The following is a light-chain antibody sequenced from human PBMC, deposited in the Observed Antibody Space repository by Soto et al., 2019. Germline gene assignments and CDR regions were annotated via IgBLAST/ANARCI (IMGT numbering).Light chain of an antibody. J-gene: IGKJ4*01. CDR2: GAS. CDR3: QHYNSWPLP. Sequence: DIVMTQSPGTLSVSPGERATLSCRASQSISINLAWYQQKPGQTPRLLISGASTRATGIPARFSGSGSGTESTLTISSLQAVDFVVYYCQHYNSWPLPFGGGNKEDIK. V-gene: IGKV3-15*01. CDR1: QSISIN.